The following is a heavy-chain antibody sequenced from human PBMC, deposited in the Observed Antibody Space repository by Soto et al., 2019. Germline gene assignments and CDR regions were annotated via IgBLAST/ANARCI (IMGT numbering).Heavy chain of an antibody. D-gene: IGHD4-4*01. CDR1: GYSFTSYW. J-gene: IGHJ6*02. V-gene: IGHV5-10-1*01. Sequence: PGESLKISCKGSGYSFTSYWISWVRQMPGKGLEWMGRIDPSDSYTNYSPSFQGHVTISADKSISTAYLQWSSLKASDTAMYYCARGTYSNQNYYYYGMDVWGQGTTVTVSS. CDR3: ARGTYSNQNYYYYGMDV. CDR2: IDPSDSYT.